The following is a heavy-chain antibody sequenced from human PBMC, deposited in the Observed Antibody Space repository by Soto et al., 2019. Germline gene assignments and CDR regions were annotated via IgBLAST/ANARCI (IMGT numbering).Heavy chain of an antibody. V-gene: IGHV3-9*01. D-gene: IGHD6-6*01. CDR3: AKGGELLVEGGGY. CDR1: GFTFDDYA. J-gene: IGHJ4*02. CDR2: ISWNRGSI. Sequence: EVQLVESGGGLVQPGRSLRLSCAASGFTFDDYAMHWVRQATGEGLELVSGISWNRGSIGYACSVKGRFTISRDNANNPLYLQMNRMRAEDTAWYYCAKGGELLVEGGGYWGQGTLVTVSS.